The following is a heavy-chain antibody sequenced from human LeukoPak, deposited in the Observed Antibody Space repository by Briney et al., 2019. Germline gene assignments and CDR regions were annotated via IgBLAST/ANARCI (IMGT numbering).Heavy chain of an antibody. CDR3: ARDYYDSSGYYGIDY. J-gene: IGHJ4*02. V-gene: IGHV1-2*02. CDR1: GYTFTGYY. D-gene: IGHD3-22*01. CDR2: INPNSGGT. Sequence: ASVKVSCKASGYTFTGYYMHWVRQAPGQGLEWMGWINPNSGGTNYAQKFQGRVTMTRDTSISTAYMELSRLRSDDTAVYYCARDYYDSSGYYGIDYLGQGTLVTVSS.